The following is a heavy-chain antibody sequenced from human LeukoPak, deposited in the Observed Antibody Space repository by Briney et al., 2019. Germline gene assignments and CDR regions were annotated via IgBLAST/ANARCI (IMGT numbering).Heavy chain of an antibody. J-gene: IGHJ3*02. V-gene: IGHV3-72*01. D-gene: IGHD3-22*01. CDR2: IRRKGQSYTT. CDR1: GFTFSDYI. CDR3: SRDGKEGDNSAFDI. Sequence: GGSLRLSWAAAGFTFSDYILAWVRQAPGKGREWVGRIRRKGQSYTTEYASSVKGRFTISRDDSKTSLYLHMNSLKTEDTAVYHGSRDGKEGDNSAFDIWGQGTMVTVSS.